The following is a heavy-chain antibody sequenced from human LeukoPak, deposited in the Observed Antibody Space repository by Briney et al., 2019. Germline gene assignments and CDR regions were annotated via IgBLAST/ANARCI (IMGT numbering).Heavy chain of an antibody. D-gene: IGHD2-15*01. CDR2: FDPEDGET. CDR1: GYTLTELS. Sequence: ASVKVSCKVSGYTLTELSMHWVRQAPGKGLEWMGGFDPEDGETIYAQKFQGRVTMTEDTSTDTAYMELSSLRSEDTAVYYCAFEGISEYCSGGSCYGIPADIWGQGTMVTVSS. V-gene: IGHV1-24*01. J-gene: IGHJ3*02. CDR3: AFEGISEYCSGGSCYGIPADI.